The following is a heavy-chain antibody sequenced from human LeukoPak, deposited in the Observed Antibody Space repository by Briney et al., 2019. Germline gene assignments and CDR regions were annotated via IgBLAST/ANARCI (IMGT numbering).Heavy chain of an antibody. D-gene: IGHD3-22*01. CDR1: GFTFSDFY. V-gene: IGHV3-11*04. Sequence: GRSLRLSCAASGFTFSDFYMNWVRQAPRKGLEWLSYISSSGSVKSYTDSVKGRLSISRDNAESPLYLEMSSRRAEDTAVYYCARDDSSGYYPTKDYFDYWGQGTLVTVSS. CDR2: ISSSGSVK. CDR3: ARDDSSGYYPTKDYFDY. J-gene: IGHJ4*02.